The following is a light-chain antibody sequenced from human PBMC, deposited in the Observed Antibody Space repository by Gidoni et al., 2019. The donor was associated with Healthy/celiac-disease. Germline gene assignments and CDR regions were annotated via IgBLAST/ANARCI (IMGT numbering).Light chain of an antibody. Sequence: DIQSTQSPSFLSASVGDRVTITCRATQGISSYLAWYQQKPGKAPKLLIYAASTLQSGVPSRCSGSGSGTEFTLTISSLQPEDFATYYCQQLNSYPLLTFGGGTKVEIK. CDR2: AAS. CDR3: QQLNSYPLLT. J-gene: IGKJ4*01. CDR1: QGISSY. V-gene: IGKV1-9*01.